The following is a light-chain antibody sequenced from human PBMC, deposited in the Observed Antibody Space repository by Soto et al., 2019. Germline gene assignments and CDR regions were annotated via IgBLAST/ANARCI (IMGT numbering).Light chain of an antibody. Sequence: QAVVTQEPSFSVSTGKTVTLTCGLSSGSVSTSYYPSWYQQTPGQAPRTLIYSTNTRSSGVPDRFSGSILGNKAALTITGAQADDVSDYYCVLYMGSGVWVFGGGTKLTVL. CDR1: SGSVSTSYY. V-gene: IGLV8-61*01. CDR2: STN. CDR3: VLYMGSGVWV. J-gene: IGLJ3*02.